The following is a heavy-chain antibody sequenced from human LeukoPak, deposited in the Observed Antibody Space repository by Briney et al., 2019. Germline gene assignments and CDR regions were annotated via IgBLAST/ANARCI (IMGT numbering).Heavy chain of an antibody. V-gene: IGHV3-21*01. J-gene: IGHJ6*02. CDR3: ARGPGTVGNPYYYYYGMDV. CDR2: ISSSSSYI. CDR1: GFTFSSYS. Sequence: GGSLRLSCAASGFTFSSYSMNWVRQAPGKGLEWVSSISSSSSYIYYADSVKGRFTISRDNAKNSLYLQMNSLRAEDTAVYYCARGPGTVGNPYYYYYGMDVWGQGTTVTVSS. D-gene: IGHD4-17*01.